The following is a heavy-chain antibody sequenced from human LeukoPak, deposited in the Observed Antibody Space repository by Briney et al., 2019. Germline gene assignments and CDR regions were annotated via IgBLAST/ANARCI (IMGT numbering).Heavy chain of an antibody. CDR1: GFTFSSYA. Sequence: PGGSLRLSCAASGFTFSSYAMSWVRQAPGKGLEWVSGISVSGGNTFYADSVKGRFTISRDNAKNSLYLQMNSLRAEDTAVYYCARNQLLLYWGQGTLVTVSS. J-gene: IGHJ4*02. CDR2: ISVSGGNT. CDR3: ARNQLLLY. V-gene: IGHV3-23*01. D-gene: IGHD2-2*01.